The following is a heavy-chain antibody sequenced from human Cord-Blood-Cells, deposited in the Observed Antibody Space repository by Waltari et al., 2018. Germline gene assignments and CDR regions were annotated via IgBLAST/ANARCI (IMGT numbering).Heavy chain of an antibody. CDR3: ARHLDGYFDY. CDR1: GYSFTSYW. CDR2: TVPGDSDT. V-gene: IGHV5-51*01. J-gene: IGHJ4*02. Sequence: EVQLVQSGAEVKKPGESLKISCTGSGYSFTSYWIGWVRQMPGKGLEWMGITVPGDSDTRYRPSVQGQVTISAEKASSTAYLQWSSLKASDTAMYYCARHLDGYFDYWGQGTLVTVSS.